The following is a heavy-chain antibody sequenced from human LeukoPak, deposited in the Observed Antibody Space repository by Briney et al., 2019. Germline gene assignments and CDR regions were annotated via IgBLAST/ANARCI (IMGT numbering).Heavy chain of an antibody. V-gene: IGHV3-30*18. CDR3: AKVTNWNDLEGIDY. CDR1: GFTFSSYW. Sequence: GGSLRLSCAASGFTFSSYWMSWVRQAPGKGLEWVAVMSDDGNNKYYADFVKGRFTISRDNFKNTLYLQMNSLRTEDTAVYYCAKVTNWNDLEGIDYWGQGTLVTVSS. J-gene: IGHJ4*02. CDR2: MSDDGNNK. D-gene: IGHD4-17*01.